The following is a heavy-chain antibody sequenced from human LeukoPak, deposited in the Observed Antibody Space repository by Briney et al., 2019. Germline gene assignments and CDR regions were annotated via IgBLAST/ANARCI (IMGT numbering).Heavy chain of an antibody. CDR3: VRRFGGYDY. Sequence: PGGSLRLSCAASGLTFSNYDMHWVRQAPGKGLEWVAVIWYDGSNKYYADSVKGRFTLSRDNSKNTLYLQMNSLRAEDTAVYYCVRRFGGYDYWGQGTLVTVSS. V-gene: IGHV3-33*01. CDR2: IWYDGSNK. J-gene: IGHJ4*02. D-gene: IGHD5-12*01. CDR1: GLTFSNYD.